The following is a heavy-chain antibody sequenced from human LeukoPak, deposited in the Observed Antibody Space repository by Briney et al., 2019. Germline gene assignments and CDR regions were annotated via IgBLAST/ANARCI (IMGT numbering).Heavy chain of an antibody. Sequence: PSETLSLTCAVYIESFSGCHWNWIRQTPGKGLEWIGEISDSGTTNINPSLRRRVSLSIDTSKNQFSLDMRSMTAADTGVYYCARGQGVTLIKVGKNWFDPWSQGTPVIVSP. J-gene: IGHJ5*02. CDR3: ARGQGVTLIKVGKNWFDP. V-gene: IGHV4-34*01. D-gene: IGHD3-22*01. CDR2: ISDSGTT. CDR1: IESFSGCH.